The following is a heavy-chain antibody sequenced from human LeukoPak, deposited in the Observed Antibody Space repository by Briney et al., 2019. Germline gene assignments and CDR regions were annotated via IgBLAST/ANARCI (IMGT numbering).Heavy chain of an antibody. Sequence: GASVTVSCKASGYTFTSYFMHWVRQAPGQGLEYMGIINPSGGSTSYAQKFQGRLTMTRDMSTSTVYMELSSLRSEDTAVYYCARDKFNCGGDCYSKEPDNWFDPWGQGTLVIVSS. J-gene: IGHJ5*01. CDR1: GYTFTSYF. D-gene: IGHD2-21*02. CDR3: ARDKFNCGGDCYSKEPDNWFDP. CDR2: INPSGGST. V-gene: IGHV1-46*01.